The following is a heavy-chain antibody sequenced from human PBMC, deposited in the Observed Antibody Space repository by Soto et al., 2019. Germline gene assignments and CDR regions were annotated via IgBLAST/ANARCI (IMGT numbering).Heavy chain of an antibody. CDR1: GGSISSYY. CDR2: IYYSGST. Sequence: PSETLSLTCTVSGGSISSYYWSWIRQPPGKGLEWIGYIYYSGSTNYNPSLKSRVTISVDTSKNQFSLKLSSVTAADTAVYYCARVGGSYGGGWFDPWRQGTLVTVSS. J-gene: IGHJ5*02. V-gene: IGHV4-59*01. CDR3: ARVGGSYGGGWFDP. D-gene: IGHD1-26*01.